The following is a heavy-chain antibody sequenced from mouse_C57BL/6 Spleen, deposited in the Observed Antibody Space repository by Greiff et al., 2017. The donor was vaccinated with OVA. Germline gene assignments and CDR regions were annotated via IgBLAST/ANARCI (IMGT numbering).Heavy chain of an antibody. V-gene: IGHV1-76*01. J-gene: IGHJ4*01. CDR1: GYTFTDYY. Sequence: VKLMESGAELVRPGASVKLSCKASGYTFTDYYINWVKQRPGQGLEWIARIYPGSGNTYYNEKFKGKATLTAEKSSSTAYMQLSSLTSEDSAVYFCARGGRGGYAMDYWGQGTSVTVSS. D-gene: IGHD3-3*01. CDR3: ARGGRGGYAMDY. CDR2: IYPGSGNT.